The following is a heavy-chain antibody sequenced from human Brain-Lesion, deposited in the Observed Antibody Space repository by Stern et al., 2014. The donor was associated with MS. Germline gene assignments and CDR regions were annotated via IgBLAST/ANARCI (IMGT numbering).Heavy chain of an antibody. J-gene: IGHJ6*02. Sequence: EVQLVESGGVLVQPGGSLKLSCAASGFTFSRYWMTWVRQAPGKGLEWVANIKEDGSEQYYVDSVKGRFTMSRDNAKNSLYLQMNSLRAEDTAVYYCARRVLVAMGGYPKTLDVWGLGTTVTVSS. CDR3: ARRVLVAMGGYPKTLDV. D-gene: IGHD2-2*01. CDR1: GFTFSRYW. CDR2: IKEDGSEQ. V-gene: IGHV3-7*01.